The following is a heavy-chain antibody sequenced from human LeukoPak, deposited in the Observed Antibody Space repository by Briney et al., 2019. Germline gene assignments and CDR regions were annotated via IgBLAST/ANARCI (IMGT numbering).Heavy chain of an antibody. CDR2: IKEDANEE. D-gene: IGHD2-2*01. CDR1: GFPFRSHR. Sequence: GGSLRLSCAASGFPFRSHRMSWVRQATGKGLEWVANIKEDANEEYYVDSVRGRFIISRDNAKNSLFLQMYSLRADDTAVYYCARAGYCTSNSCYSPNFYYMDVWGKGTTVAVSS. CDR3: ARAGYCTSNSCYSPNFYYMDV. J-gene: IGHJ6*03. V-gene: IGHV3-7*01.